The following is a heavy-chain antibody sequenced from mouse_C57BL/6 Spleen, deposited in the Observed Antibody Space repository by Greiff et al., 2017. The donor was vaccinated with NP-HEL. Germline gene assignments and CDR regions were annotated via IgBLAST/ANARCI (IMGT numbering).Heavy chain of an antibody. D-gene: IGHD1-1*01. CDR3: ARGELLRYFDV. J-gene: IGHJ1*03. V-gene: IGHV1-61*01. Sequence: VQLQQPGAELVRPGSSVKLSCKASGYTFTSYWMDWVKQRPGQGLEWIGNIYPSDSETHYNQKFKDKATLTVDKSSSTAYMQLSSLTSEDSAVYYCARGELLRYFDVWGTGTTVTVSS. CDR2: IYPSDSET. CDR1: GYTFTSYW.